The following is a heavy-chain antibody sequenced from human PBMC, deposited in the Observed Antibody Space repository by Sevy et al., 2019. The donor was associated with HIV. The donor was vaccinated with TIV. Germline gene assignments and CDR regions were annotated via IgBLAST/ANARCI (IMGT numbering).Heavy chain of an antibody. CDR3: AKGGGGHYDPDEIAYYFYYYNMDV. V-gene: IGHV3-23*01. J-gene: IGHJ6*03. D-gene: IGHD3-22*01. CDR2: ISGSGTRT. CDR1: GFSFDSYG. Sequence: WGSLRLSCAVSGFSFDSYGMTWVRQAPGKGLEWVSAISGSGTRTYYADSVKGRFIISRDNSKNTLDLQMNSLRAEDTAIYYCAKGGGGHYDPDEIAYYFYYYNMDVWGKGTTVIVSS.